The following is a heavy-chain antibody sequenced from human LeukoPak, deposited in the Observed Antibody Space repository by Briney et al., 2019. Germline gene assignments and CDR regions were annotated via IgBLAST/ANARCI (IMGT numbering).Heavy chain of an antibody. CDR1: GLTFSSYE. J-gene: IGHJ6*03. CDR2: ISSSGSTI. Sequence: GGSLRLSCAASGLTFSSYEMNWVRQTPGKGLEWVSYISSSGSTIYYADSVKGRFTISRDNAKNSLYLQMNSLRAEDTAVYYCARDRVAVAGTISYYYYYYMDVWGKGTTVTVSS. D-gene: IGHD6-19*01. V-gene: IGHV3-48*03. CDR3: ARDRVAVAGTISYYYYYYMDV.